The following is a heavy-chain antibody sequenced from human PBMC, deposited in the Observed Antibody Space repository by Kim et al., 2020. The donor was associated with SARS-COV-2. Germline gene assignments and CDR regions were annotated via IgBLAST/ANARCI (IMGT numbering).Heavy chain of an antibody. J-gene: IGHJ2*01. Sequence: GGSLRLSCAASGFTFSDYYMSWIRQAPGKGLEWVSYISSSSSYTNYADSVKGRFTISRDNAKNSLYLQMNSLRAEDTAVHYCARARTTVTIGVVVWYFDLWGRGTLVTVSS. D-gene: IGHD4-17*01. V-gene: IGHV3-11*06. CDR3: ARARTTVTIGVVVWYFDL. CDR1: GFTFSDYY. CDR2: ISSSSSYT.